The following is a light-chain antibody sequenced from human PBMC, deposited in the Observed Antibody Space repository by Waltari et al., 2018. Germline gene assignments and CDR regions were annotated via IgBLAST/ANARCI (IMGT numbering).Light chain of an antibody. CDR1: SSDVGGYNY. V-gene: IGLV2-8*01. CDR2: EVT. J-gene: IGLJ2*01. CDR3: NSYAGRNRLGV. Sequence: QSALTQPPSASGSPGQPVTISCTGTSSDVGGYNYVSWYQQHPGKAPKLIIYEVTTRPPGAPDPFPGSKSGNTASLTVSGLQADDEADYYCNSYAGRNRLGVFGGGTKVTVL.